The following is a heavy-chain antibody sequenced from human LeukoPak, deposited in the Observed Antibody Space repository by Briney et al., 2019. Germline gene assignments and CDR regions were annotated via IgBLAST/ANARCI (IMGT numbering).Heavy chain of an antibody. J-gene: IGHJ6*02. Sequence: PGGSLRLSCAASGFTFSSYWMNWARQAPGKGLEWVASISHNGNVNYYVDSVKGRFSISRDNAKNSLYLQMNSLRAEDTALYYCAKANYQLLAPNHPYGLDVWGQGTTVTVSS. V-gene: IGHV3-7*03. CDR1: GFTFSSYW. CDR2: ISHNGNVN. D-gene: IGHD2-2*01. CDR3: AKANYQLLAPNHPYGLDV.